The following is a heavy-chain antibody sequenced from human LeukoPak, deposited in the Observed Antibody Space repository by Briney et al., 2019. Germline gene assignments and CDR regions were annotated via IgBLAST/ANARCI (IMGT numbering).Heavy chain of an antibody. CDR1: GFSFSKYA. Sequence: GGSLRLSCAASGFSFSKYAMHWVRQAPGKGLEWVAVISFDETKKYYADSVKGRFTISRDNSNNTLFLQMNSVKTENTAVYFCARMKVIKGASLDYWGQGSLVTVSS. D-gene: IGHD2-21*01. CDR2: ISFDETKK. J-gene: IGHJ4*02. V-gene: IGHV3-30-3*01. CDR3: ARMKVIKGASLDY.